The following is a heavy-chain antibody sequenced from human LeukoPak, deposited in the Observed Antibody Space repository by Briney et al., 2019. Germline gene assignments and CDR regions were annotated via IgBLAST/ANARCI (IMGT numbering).Heavy chain of an antibody. CDR3: ARAYDILTGLDY. J-gene: IGHJ4*02. D-gene: IGHD3-9*01. Sequence: GGSLRLSCAASGFTFSSYEMNWVRQAPGKGLEWVSYISSSGSTIYYADSVKGRFTISRDNAKNSLYLQMNSLRAEDTAVYYCARAYDILTGLDYWGQGTLVTVSS. CDR2: ISSSGSTI. V-gene: IGHV3-48*03. CDR1: GFTFSSYE.